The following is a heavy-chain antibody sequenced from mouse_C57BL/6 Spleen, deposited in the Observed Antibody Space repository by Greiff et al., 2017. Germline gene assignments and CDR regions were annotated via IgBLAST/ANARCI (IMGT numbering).Heavy chain of an antibody. Sequence: VQLQQSGAELARPGASVKMSCKASGYTFTSYTMLWVKQRPGQGLEWIGYINPSSGYTKYNQKFKDKATLTADKSSSTAYMQLSSLTSDDSAVYYCARRQFLTTVVANFDYWGQGTTLTVSA. D-gene: IGHD1-1*01. V-gene: IGHV1-4*01. CDR1: GYTFTSYT. CDR3: ARRQFLTTVVANFDY. J-gene: IGHJ2*01. CDR2: INPSSGYT.